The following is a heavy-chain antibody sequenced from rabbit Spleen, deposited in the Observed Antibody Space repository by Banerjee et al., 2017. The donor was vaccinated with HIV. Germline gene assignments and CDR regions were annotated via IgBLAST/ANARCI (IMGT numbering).Heavy chain of an antibody. Sequence: QEQLEESGGDLVKPEGSLTLTCAASGFDLSSYYYMCWVRQAPGKGLEWIACIYTGSSGSTYYASWAKGRFAISKTSSTTVTLQVTSLTVADTATYFCARDTASSFSSYGMDLWGPGTLVTVS. D-gene: IGHD8-1*01. CDR3: ARDTASSFSSYGMDL. J-gene: IGHJ6*01. CDR2: IYTGSSGST. V-gene: IGHV1S45*01. CDR1: GFDLSSYYY.